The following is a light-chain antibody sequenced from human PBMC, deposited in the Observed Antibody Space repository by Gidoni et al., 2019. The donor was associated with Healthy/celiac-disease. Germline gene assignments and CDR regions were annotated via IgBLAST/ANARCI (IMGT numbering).Light chain of an antibody. CDR1: QSVSSN. Sequence: EIVMTQPPATLSVSPGERATLSCRASQSVSSNLAWYQQKPGQAPRLLIYGASTRATGIPARFSGSGSGTEFTLTISSLQSEDFAVYYCQQYNDWPTFGPETKVDIK. CDR2: GAS. CDR3: QQYNDWPT. J-gene: IGKJ3*01. V-gene: IGKV3-15*01.